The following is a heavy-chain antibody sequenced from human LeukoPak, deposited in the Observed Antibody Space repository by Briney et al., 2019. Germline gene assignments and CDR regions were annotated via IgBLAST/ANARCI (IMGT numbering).Heavy chain of an antibody. CDR3: ARDLGGGGVFDY. D-gene: IGHD3-16*01. V-gene: IGHV3-48*02. J-gene: IGHJ4*02. Sequence: GGSLRPSCTASGFTFSSHNMKWVRQAPGEWLGWISSIISSSSAMYYADSVKGRISIARDNTKNSLYLQMNSLRDEDTAVYYCARDLGGGGVFDYWGQGTLVTVSS. CDR1: GFTFSSHN. CDR2: IISSSSAM.